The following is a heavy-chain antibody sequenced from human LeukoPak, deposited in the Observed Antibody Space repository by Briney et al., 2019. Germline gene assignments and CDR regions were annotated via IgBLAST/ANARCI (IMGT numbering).Heavy chain of an antibody. Sequence: GASVKVSCKASGYTFTSYYMHWVRQAPGQGLEWMGIINPSGGSTSYAQKFQGRVTMTRDTSTSTVYMELSSLRSEDTAVYYCARGSGSYYDSSGYPKYNWFDPWGQGTLVTVSS. J-gene: IGHJ5*02. CDR2: INPSGGST. CDR3: ARGSGSYYDSSGYPKYNWFDP. V-gene: IGHV1-46*01. D-gene: IGHD3-22*01. CDR1: GYTFTSYY.